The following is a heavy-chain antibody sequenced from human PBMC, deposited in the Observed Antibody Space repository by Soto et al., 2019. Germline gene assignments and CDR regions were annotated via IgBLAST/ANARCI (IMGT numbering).Heavy chain of an antibody. J-gene: IGHJ3*02. Sequence: ASVKVSCKASGYTFTSYDINWVRQATGQGHEWMGWMNPNSGNTGYAQKFQGRVTMTRNTSISTAYMELSSLRSEDTAVYYCARVRDRLDAFDIWGQGIMVTVSS. CDR2: MNPNSGNT. V-gene: IGHV1-8*01. D-gene: IGHD6-25*01. CDR3: ARVRDRLDAFDI. CDR1: GYTFTSYD.